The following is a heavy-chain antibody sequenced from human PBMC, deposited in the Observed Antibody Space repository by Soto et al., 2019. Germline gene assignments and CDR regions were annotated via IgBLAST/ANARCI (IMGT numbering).Heavy chain of an antibody. CDR2: IIPIFGTA. CDR3: AGGEGSGYYKYYFDY. V-gene: IGHV1-69*13. Sequence: SVKVSCKASGGTFSSYSISWVRQAPGQGLEWMGGIIPIFGTANYAQKFQGRVTITADESTSTAYMELSSLRSEDTAVYYCAGGEGSGYYKYYFDYWGQGTLVTVSS. J-gene: IGHJ4*02. CDR1: GGTFSSYS. D-gene: IGHD3-22*01.